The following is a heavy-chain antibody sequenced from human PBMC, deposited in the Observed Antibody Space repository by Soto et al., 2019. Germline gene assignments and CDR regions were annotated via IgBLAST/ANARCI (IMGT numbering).Heavy chain of an antibody. CDR1: GFTFTSSA. CDR2: IVVGSGNT. D-gene: IGHD3-3*01. Sequence: SVKVSCKASGFTFTSSAVQWVRQARGQRLEWIGWIVVGSGNTNYAQKFQERVTITRDMSTSKAYMELSSLRSEDTAVYYCAADAIFGVVTSPYYYNGRDVWAKGTTVTVSS. V-gene: IGHV1-58*01. CDR3: AADAIFGVVTSPYYYNGRDV. J-gene: IGHJ6*04.